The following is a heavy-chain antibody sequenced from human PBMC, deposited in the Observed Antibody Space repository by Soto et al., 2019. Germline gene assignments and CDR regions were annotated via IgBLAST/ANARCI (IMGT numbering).Heavy chain of an antibody. CDR3: ARSMTTVPPGIY. D-gene: IGHD4-17*01. V-gene: IGHV4-39*01. CDR2: IYFSGST. CDR1: VGSISSSSYY. Sequence: QLQLQESGPGLVKSSETLSLTCTVSVGSISSSSYYWDWIRQPPGKGLEWIGSIYFSGSTYSNPSLKSRVTISVDTSKNQFSLRLSSVTAADTAVYYCARSMTTVPPGIYWGQGTLVTVSS. J-gene: IGHJ4*02.